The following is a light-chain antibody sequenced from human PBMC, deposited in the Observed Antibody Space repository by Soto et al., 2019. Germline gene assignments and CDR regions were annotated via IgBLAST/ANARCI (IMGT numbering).Light chain of an antibody. J-gene: IGKJ1*01. CDR3: QQYNSFSSWT. V-gene: IGKV1-5*01. CDR2: DAS. Sequence: DIQMTQSPSTLSASVGDRVTITCRASQSINSWLAWYQQKPGKAPKLLIYDASSLESGVPSRFSGSGSGTEFTLTFSSLQPDDFATYYCQQYNSFSSWTFGQGTKVDIK. CDR1: QSINSW.